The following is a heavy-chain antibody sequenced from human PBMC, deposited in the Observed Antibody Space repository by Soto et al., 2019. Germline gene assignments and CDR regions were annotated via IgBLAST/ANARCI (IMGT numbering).Heavy chain of an antibody. CDR3: ARGRRLRYFDWSQNYNWFDP. D-gene: IGHD3-9*01. J-gene: IGHJ5*02. Sequence: VSVNLYCKASGYAFTIYDINLVRQATRQGLEWMGWMNPNSGNTGYAQKFQGRVTMTRNTSISTAYMELSSLRSEDTAVYYCARGRRLRYFDWSQNYNWFDPWGQGTQVTSPQ. CDR1: GYAFTIYD. CDR2: MNPNSGNT. V-gene: IGHV1-8*01.